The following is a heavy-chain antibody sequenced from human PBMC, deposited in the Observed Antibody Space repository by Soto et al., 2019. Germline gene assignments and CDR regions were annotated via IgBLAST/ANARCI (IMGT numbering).Heavy chain of an antibody. J-gene: IGHJ6*02. V-gene: IGHV4-4*02. CDR1: GGSISSNTW. Sequence: SETLSLTCAVSGGSISSNTWWSWVRQPPGKGLEWIGEIYHSGSTNYNPSLKSRVTISVDKSKNQFSLKLSSVTAADTAVYYCARVKGITMVRGVISSGYYGMDVWGQGTTVT. CDR3: ARVKGITMVRGVISSGYYGMDV. CDR2: IYHSGST. D-gene: IGHD3-10*01.